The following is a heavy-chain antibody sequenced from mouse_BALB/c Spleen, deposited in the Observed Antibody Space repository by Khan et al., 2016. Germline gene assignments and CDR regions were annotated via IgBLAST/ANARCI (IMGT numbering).Heavy chain of an antibody. D-gene: IGHD1-1*01. V-gene: IGHV3-8*02. Sequence: EVQLQESGPSLVKPSQTLSLTCSVTGDSITSGYWNWIRKFPGNKLEYMGYISYSGSTYYNPSLKSRISITRDTSKNQYYLQLNSVTTEDTATYDCARYGSSYYWYFDVWGAGTTVTVSS. J-gene: IGHJ1*01. CDR2: ISYSGST. CDR1: GDSITSGY. CDR3: ARYGSSYYWYFDV.